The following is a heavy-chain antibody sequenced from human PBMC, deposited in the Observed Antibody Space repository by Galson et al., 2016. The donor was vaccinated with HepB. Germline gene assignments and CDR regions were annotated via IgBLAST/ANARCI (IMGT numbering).Heavy chain of an antibody. V-gene: IGHV4-34*01. J-gene: IGHJ5*02. CDR2: INHRGDT. CDR3: ARSLNPAGRGRNWFDP. Sequence: TLSLTCGVYGESFSDYYWTWIRQHPGKGLEWIGEINHRGDTNYNPSLKSQLTISVDTSKNQFPLKLRSVTAADTAVYYCARSLNPAGRGRNWFDPWGQGTLVTVSS. D-gene: IGHD6-19*01. CDR1: GESFSDYY.